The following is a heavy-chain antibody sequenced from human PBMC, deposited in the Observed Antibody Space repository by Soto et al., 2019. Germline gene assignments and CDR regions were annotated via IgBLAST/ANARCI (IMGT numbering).Heavy chain of an antibody. CDR1: GYTFTSYG. D-gene: IGHD6-6*01. V-gene: IGHV1-18*01. Sequence: VASVKVSGKASGYTFTSYGISWVRQAPGQGLEGMGWISAYNGNTNYAQKLQGRVTMTTDTSTSTAYMELRSLRSDDTAVYYCARDDRFYSSSSGYFDYWGQGTLVPVSS. CDR3: ARDDRFYSSSSGYFDY. J-gene: IGHJ4*02. CDR2: ISAYNGNT.